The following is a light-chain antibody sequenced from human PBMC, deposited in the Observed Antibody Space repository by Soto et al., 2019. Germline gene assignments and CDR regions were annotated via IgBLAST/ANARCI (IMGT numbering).Light chain of an antibody. CDR2: GAS. CDR1: QSINNW. CDR3: QQYNRYSGM. Sequence: DIQITQSPLTLSASIGVRVTITCRASQSINNWLAWYQQKPGKPPKLLLYGASSRDSGVPPRFSGSGSGTEFTLTISSLQPDDFATYYCQQYNRYSGMFGQGTKVEVK. J-gene: IGKJ1*01. V-gene: IGKV1-5*01.